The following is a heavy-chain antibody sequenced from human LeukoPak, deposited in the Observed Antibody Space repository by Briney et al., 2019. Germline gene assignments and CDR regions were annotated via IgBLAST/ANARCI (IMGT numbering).Heavy chain of an antibody. J-gene: IGHJ4*02. CDR3: AKDRRNWGSRVDY. Sequence: TGGSLRLSCAASGFTFSTYAMSWVRQAPGKGLEWVSAISGSGGSTYYADSVKGRFTISRDNSKNTLYPQINSLRAEDTAIYYCAKDRRNWGSRVDYWGQGTLVTVSS. CDR2: ISGSGGST. D-gene: IGHD7-27*01. V-gene: IGHV3-23*01. CDR1: GFTFSTYA.